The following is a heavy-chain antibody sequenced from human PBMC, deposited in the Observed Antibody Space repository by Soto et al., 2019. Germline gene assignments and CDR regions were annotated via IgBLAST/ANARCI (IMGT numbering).Heavy chain of an antibody. Sequence: GASVKVSCKVSGYTLTELPMHWVRQPPGKGLEWMGGFDPEDAETIYARRFQGRVTMTEDTSADTAYMELSSLRSEDTAVYYCAAGVVPYGMDVWGQGTTVTVSS. J-gene: IGHJ6*02. CDR3: AAGVVPYGMDV. V-gene: IGHV1-24*01. CDR1: GYTLTELP. D-gene: IGHD2-15*01. CDR2: FDPEDAET.